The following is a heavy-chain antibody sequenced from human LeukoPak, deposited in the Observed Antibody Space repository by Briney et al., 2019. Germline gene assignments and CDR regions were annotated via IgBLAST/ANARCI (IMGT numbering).Heavy chain of an antibody. CDR2: ISYDGSNK. CDR1: GFTFSSYG. Sequence: GRSLRLSCAASGFTFSSYGMHWVRQAPGKGLEWVAVISYDGSNKYYADSMKGRFTISRDNSKNTLYLQMNSLRAEDTAVYYCAKSGYYYDSSGYWRWFDPWGQGTLVTVSS. D-gene: IGHD3-22*01. CDR3: AKSGYYYDSSGYWRWFDP. V-gene: IGHV3-30*18. J-gene: IGHJ5*02.